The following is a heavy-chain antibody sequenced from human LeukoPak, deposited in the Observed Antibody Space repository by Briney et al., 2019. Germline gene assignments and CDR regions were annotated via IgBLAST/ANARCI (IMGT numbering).Heavy chain of an antibody. CDR1: GYTFTSYY. V-gene: IGHV1-46*01. Sequence: ASVKVSCKASGYTFTSYYMHWVRQAPGQGLEWMGIINPSGGSTSYAQKFQGRVTMTRDMSTSTVYMELSSLRSEDTAVYYCARRPRGCTNGVCYYYYYYYMDVWGKGTTVTVSS. CDR2: INPSGGST. CDR3: ARRPRGCTNGVCYYYYYYYMDV. J-gene: IGHJ6*03. D-gene: IGHD2-8*01.